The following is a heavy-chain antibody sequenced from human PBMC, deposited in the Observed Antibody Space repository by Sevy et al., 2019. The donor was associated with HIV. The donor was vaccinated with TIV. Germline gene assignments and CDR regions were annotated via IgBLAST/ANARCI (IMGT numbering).Heavy chain of an antibody. CDR2: ISGSGSFT. J-gene: IGHJ4*02. V-gene: IGHV3-23*01. Sequence: GGSLRLSCAASGFTFSSYAMSWVRQAPGKGLEWVSSISGSGSFTYYADSVMGHFTISRDNSKNTLYLQMTSLRAEDTAVYYCAKEGQGEYYDSSGSFDYWGQGTLVTVSS. CDR3: AKEGQGEYYDSSGSFDY. CDR1: GFTFSSYA. D-gene: IGHD3-22*01.